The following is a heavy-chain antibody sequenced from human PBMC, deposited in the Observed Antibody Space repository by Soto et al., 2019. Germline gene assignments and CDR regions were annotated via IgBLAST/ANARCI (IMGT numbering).Heavy chain of an antibody. CDR2: INPNSGGT. CDR3: AKMRGSYLPPVLFDI. CDR1: GYTFTGYY. J-gene: IGHJ3*02. V-gene: IGHV1-2*02. Sequence: EASVKVSCKASGYTFTGYYMHWVRQAPGQGLEWMGWINPNSGGTNYAQKFQGRVTMTRDTSISTAYMELSRLRSDDTAVYYCAKMRGSYLPPVLFDIWGQGTMVTVSS. D-gene: IGHD1-26*01.